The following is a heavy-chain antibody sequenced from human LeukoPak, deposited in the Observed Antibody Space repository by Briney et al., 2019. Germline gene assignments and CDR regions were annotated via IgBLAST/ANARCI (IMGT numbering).Heavy chain of an antibody. CDR3: AKDLRGSAENFDY. Sequence: GGSLRLSCAASGFTFSRYGMHWVRQAPGKGLEWVAFIQYDGSTKYYADSVKGRFTISRDNSKNTLYLQMNSLRAEDTAVYYCAKDLRGSAENFDYWGQGTLVTVSS. CDR2: IQYDGSTK. V-gene: IGHV3-30*02. CDR1: GFTFSRYG. J-gene: IGHJ4*02. D-gene: IGHD3-10*01.